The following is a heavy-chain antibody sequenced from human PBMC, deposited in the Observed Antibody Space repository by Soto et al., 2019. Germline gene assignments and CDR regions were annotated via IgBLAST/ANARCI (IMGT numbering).Heavy chain of an antibody. J-gene: IGHJ6*02. D-gene: IGHD3-3*01. CDR3: AKETTVLRFLSTHGMDV. Sequence: EMQLLESGGGLVQTGGSLRISCAGSGFTFSSYAMNWVRQVQGKGLEWVASISDSGHNTYYIDSVKGRLTISRDYSKNSHFLQMNTLRAEETAMYFCAKETTVLRFLSTHGMDVCGQGTTVTVSS. CDR2: ISDSGHNT. CDR1: GFTFSSYA. V-gene: IGHV3-23*01.